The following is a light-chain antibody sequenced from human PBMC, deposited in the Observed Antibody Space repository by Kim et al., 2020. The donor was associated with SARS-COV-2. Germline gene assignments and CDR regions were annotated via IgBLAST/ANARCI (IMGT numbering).Light chain of an antibody. CDR3: QQSYSTPLT. V-gene: IGKV1-39*01. Sequence: DIQMTQSPSSLSASVGDRVTITCRASQSISSSLNWYQQKPGKAPNLLIYAASSLQSGVPSRFSGSGSGTDFTLTISSLQPEDFANYYCQQSYSTPLTFGGGTKVEIK. CDR2: AAS. J-gene: IGKJ4*01. CDR1: QSISSS.